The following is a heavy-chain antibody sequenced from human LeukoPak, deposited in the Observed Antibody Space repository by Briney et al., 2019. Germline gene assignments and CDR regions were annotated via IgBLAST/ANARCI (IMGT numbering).Heavy chain of an antibody. J-gene: IGHJ4*02. CDR2: IYYRGNT. CDR3: AGRRTYYVFAY. V-gene: IGHV4-59*02. D-gene: IGHD1-26*01. Sequence: SETLSLTCTVSGGSVNNYYWSWIRQSPGKGLEWIGYIYYRGNTNYNPSLESRVTISIDTSKNQFSLKLSSVTAADTAVYYCAGRRTYYVFAYWGQGTLVTVSS. CDR1: GGSVNNYY.